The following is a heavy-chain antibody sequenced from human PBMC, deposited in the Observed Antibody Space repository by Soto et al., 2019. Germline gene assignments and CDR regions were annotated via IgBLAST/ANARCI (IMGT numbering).Heavy chain of an antibody. CDR1: GGSISSYY. CDR2: IYYSGST. CDR3: ASLTGSSSWYGYYYYMDV. Sequence: SETLSLTCTVSGGSISSYYWSWIRQPPGKGLEWIGYIYYSGSTNYNPSLKSRVTISVDTSKNQFSLKLSSVTAADTAVYYCASLTGSSSWYGYYYYMDVWGKGTTVTVSS. V-gene: IGHV4-59*08. D-gene: IGHD6-13*01. J-gene: IGHJ6*03.